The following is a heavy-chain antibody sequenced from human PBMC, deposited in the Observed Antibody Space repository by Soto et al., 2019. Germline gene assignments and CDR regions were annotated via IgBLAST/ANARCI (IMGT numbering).Heavy chain of an antibody. J-gene: IGHJ5*01. Sequence: PGGSLRLSCEASGFTFRSYGMHWVRQAPGKGLEWVAITSYDGSTKYYADSVKGRFTISRDNSKDTLHLQMDSLRAEDTAVYYCAKDGIALVRDPLGNWFDSWGQGTLVTVSS. D-gene: IGHD3-10*01. CDR1: GFTFRSYG. CDR3: AKDGIALVRDPLGNWFDS. V-gene: IGHV3-30*18. CDR2: TSYDGSTK.